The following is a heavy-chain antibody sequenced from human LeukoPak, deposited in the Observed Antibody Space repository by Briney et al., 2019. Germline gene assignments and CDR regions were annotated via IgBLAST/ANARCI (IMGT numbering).Heavy chain of an antibody. CDR3: ARGSRLVRGVTSRRNYYFDY. Sequence: ASVKVSCKASGYTFTSYGISRVRQAPGQGLEWMGWISAYNGNTNYAQKLQGRVTMTRNTSISTAYMELSSLRSEDTAVYYCARGSRLVRGVTSRRNYYFDYWGQGTLVTVSS. D-gene: IGHD3-10*01. CDR1: GYTFTSYG. J-gene: IGHJ4*02. CDR2: ISAYNGNT. V-gene: IGHV1-18*01.